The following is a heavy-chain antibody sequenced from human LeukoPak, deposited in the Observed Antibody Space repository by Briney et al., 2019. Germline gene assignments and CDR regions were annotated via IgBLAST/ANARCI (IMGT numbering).Heavy chain of an antibody. CDR1: EFTFNNYA. D-gene: IGHD6-13*01. CDR2: ISYDGSNK. Sequence: SGGSLRLSCVASEFTFNNYAMHWVRQAPGKGLEWVAVISYDGSNKYYADSVKGRFTISRDNSKNTLYLQMNSLRAEDTAVYYCARDPADARIAAAGTHWGQGTLVTVSS. V-gene: IGHV3-30-3*01. CDR3: ARDPADARIAAAGTH. J-gene: IGHJ4*02.